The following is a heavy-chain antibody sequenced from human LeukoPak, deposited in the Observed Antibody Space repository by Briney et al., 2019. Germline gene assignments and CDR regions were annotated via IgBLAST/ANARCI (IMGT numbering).Heavy chain of an antibody. D-gene: IGHD1-14*01. J-gene: IGHJ3*02. Sequence: KPAETLSLTCTVSGDSMSNSRHYWSWIRQPPGKGLEWIASIFYSGNTCYNPSLKSRVTMSLDKSKNQFSLELTSVTAADTAVYYCATRPAAFDIWGRGTMVAVSS. CDR2: IFYSGNT. CDR3: ATRPAAFDI. CDR1: GDSMSNSRHY. V-gene: IGHV4-39*07.